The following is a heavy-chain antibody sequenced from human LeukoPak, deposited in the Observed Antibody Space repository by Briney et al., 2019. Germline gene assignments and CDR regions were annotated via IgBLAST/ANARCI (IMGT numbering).Heavy chain of an antibody. CDR2: ISYDGSNK. D-gene: IGHD3-22*01. Sequence: SGGSLRLSCAASGFTFSSYAMHWVRQAPGKGLEWVAVISYDGSNKYYADSVKGRFTISRDNSKNTLYLQMNSLRAEDAAVYYCARDLQGDYYDSSGYRTPYDAFDIWGQGTMVTVSS. CDR1: GFTFSSYA. J-gene: IGHJ3*02. CDR3: ARDLQGDYYDSSGYRTPYDAFDI. V-gene: IGHV3-30-3*01.